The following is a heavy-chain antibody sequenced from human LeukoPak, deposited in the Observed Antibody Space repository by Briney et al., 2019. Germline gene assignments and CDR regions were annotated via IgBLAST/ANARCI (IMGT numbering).Heavy chain of an antibody. Sequence: SETLSLTCTVSGGSISSYYWSWIRQPPGKGLEWIGYIYYSGSTNYNPSLKSRVTISVDTSKNQFSLRLSSVTAADTAVYYCARDGPFNWFDPWGQGTLVTVSS. V-gene: IGHV4-59*01. CDR2: IYYSGST. CDR3: ARDGPFNWFDP. J-gene: IGHJ5*02. CDR1: GGSISSYY.